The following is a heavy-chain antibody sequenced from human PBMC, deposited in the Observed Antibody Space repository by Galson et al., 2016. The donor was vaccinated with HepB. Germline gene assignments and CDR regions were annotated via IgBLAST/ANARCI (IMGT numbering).Heavy chain of an antibody. Sequence: SVKVSCKASGFTFSNSAVQWVRQARGQSLEWIGWIVVGSGDTNYAQRFQERVTITRDMSTSTAYMELGSLRSEDTAIYYCARSHYDFWSPDNCFDPWGQGTLVTVSS. CDR2: IVVGSGDT. J-gene: IGHJ5*02. CDR1: GFTFSNSA. D-gene: IGHD3-3*01. V-gene: IGHV1-58*01. CDR3: ARSHYDFWSPDNCFDP.